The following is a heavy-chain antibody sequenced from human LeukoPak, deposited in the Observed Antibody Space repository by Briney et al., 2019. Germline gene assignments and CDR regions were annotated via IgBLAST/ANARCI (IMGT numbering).Heavy chain of an antibody. D-gene: IGHD1-26*01. CDR1: GFTFSNYA. Sequence: GGSLRLSCAASGFTFSNYAMTWVRQAPGKGLEWVSSFTASGGRTYYADSVKGRFTISRDNSKNTLYLQMNSLRAEDTAVYYCAKNSGIYVWGQGTLVTVSS. CDR3: AKNSGIYV. V-gene: IGHV3-23*01. J-gene: IGHJ4*02. CDR2: FTASGGRT.